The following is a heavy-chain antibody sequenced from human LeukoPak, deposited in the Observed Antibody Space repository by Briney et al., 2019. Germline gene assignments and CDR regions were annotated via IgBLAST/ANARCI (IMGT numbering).Heavy chain of an antibody. V-gene: IGHV3-11*01. CDR1: GFTFSDYY. Sequence: KTGGSLRLSCAASGFTFSDYYMTWIRQAPGKGLEWVSYISSSGSTIKYADSVKGRFTISRDNDKNSLYLQMNSLRAEDTAVYYCPRDEDGYKGVGYYYYMDVWGKGTTVTVSS. CDR3: PRDEDGYKGVGYYYYMDV. CDR2: ISSSGSTI. J-gene: IGHJ6*03. D-gene: IGHD5-24*01.